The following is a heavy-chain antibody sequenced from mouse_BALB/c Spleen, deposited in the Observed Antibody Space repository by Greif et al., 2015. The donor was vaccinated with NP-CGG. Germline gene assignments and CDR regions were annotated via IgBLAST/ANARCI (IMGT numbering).Heavy chain of an antibody. CDR3: ARGEYYGSSYWYFDV. CDR2: INSNGGST. V-gene: IGHV5-6-3*01. Sequence: EVQGVESGGGLVQPGGSLKLSCAASGFTFSSYGMSWVRQTPDKRLELVATINSNGGSTYYPDSVKGRFTISRDNAKNTLYLRMSSLKSEDTAMYYCARGEYYGSSYWYFDVWGAGTTVTVSS. D-gene: IGHD1-1*01. J-gene: IGHJ1*01. CDR1: GFTFSSYG.